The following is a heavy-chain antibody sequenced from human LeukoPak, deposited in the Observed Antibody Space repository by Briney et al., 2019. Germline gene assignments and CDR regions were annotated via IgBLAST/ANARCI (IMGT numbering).Heavy chain of an antibody. J-gene: IGHJ4*02. D-gene: IGHD6-13*01. CDR2: ISSSSSYI. Sequence: GGSLRLSCAASGFTFSSYSMNWVRQAPGKGLEWVSSISSSSSYIYYADSVKGRFTISRDNAKNSLYLQMNSLRAEDTAVYYCAREWGSGSWMTFDYWGQGTLVTVSS. V-gene: IGHV3-21*01. CDR1: GFTFSSYS. CDR3: AREWGSGSWMTFDY.